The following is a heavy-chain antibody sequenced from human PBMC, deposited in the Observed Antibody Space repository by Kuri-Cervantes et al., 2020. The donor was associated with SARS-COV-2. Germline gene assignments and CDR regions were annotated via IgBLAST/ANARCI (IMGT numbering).Heavy chain of an antibody. J-gene: IGHJ6*02. CDR3: ASGGLGCSSTSCYFGFGYYGMDV. D-gene: IGHD2-2*01. Sequence: GESLKISCAASGFTFSSYSMNWVRQAPGKGLEWVSSISSSSSYIYYADSVKGRFTISRDNAKNSLYLQMNSLRAEDTAVYYCASGGLGCSSTSCYFGFGYYGMDVWGQGTTVTVSS. CDR2: ISSSSSYI. CDR1: GFTFSSYS. V-gene: IGHV3-21*01.